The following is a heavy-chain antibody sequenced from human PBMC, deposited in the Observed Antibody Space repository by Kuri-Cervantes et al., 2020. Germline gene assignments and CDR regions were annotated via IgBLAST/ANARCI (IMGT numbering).Heavy chain of an antibody. J-gene: IGHJ4*02. Sequence: GESLKISCAASGFTFSSYGMHWVRQAPGKGLEWVAVIWYDGSNKYYADSVKGRFTISRDNSKNTLYLQMNSLRAEDTAVYYCAKDMVRGAIILSAFDYWGQGTLVTVSS. CDR2: IWYDGSNK. CDR3: AKDMVRGAIILSAFDY. CDR1: GFTFSSYG. V-gene: IGHV3-33*06. D-gene: IGHD3-10*01.